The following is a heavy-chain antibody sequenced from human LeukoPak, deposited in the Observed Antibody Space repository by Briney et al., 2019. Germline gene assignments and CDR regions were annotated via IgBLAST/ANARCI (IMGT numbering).Heavy chain of an antibody. CDR1: GGSISSYY. D-gene: IGHD1-26*01. CDR2: IYYSGST. Sequence: SETLSLTCTVSGGSISSYYWSWIRQPPGKGLEWIGYIYYSGSTNYNPSLKSRVTISVDTSKNQFSLKLSSVTAADTAVYCCARHSWHHGRENYYFDYWGQGTLVTVSS. J-gene: IGHJ4*02. CDR3: ARHSWHHGRENYYFDY. V-gene: IGHV4-59*08.